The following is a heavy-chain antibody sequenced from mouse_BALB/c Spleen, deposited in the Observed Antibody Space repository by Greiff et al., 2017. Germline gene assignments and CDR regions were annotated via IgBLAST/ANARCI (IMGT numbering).Heavy chain of an antibody. V-gene: IGHV5-9-4*01. CDR1: GFTFSSYA. D-gene: IGHD2-4*01. J-gene: IGHJ4*01. Sequence: EVQRVESGGGLVKPGGSLKLSCAASGFTFSSYAMSWVRQSPEKRLEWVAEISSGGSYTYYPDTVTGRFTISRDNAKNTLYLEMSSLRSEDTAMYYCAREGLRRGDYYAMDYWGQGTSVTVSS. CDR3: AREGLRRGDYYAMDY. CDR2: ISSGGSYT.